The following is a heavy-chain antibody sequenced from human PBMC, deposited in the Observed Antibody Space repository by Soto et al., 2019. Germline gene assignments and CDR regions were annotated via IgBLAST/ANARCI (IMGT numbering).Heavy chain of an antibody. CDR3: AKDDCPSCNGPAYNFDMDV. J-gene: IGHJ6*02. CDR1: GFTFTSYS. V-gene: IGHV3-23*01. D-gene: IGHD2-15*01. CDR2: VTRGGSA. Sequence: SCAASGFTFTSYSMTWVRQAPGKGLEWVSGVTRGGSAYYADSVKGRFTISRDNSKNTVFLQMNSLRAEDTAIYYCAKDDCPSCNGPAYNFDMDVWCQGTMVTVSS.